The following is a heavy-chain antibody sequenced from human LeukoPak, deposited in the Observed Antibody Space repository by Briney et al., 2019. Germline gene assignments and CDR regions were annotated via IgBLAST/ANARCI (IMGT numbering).Heavy chain of an antibody. V-gene: IGHV4-34*01. CDR2: INYSGST. J-gene: IGHJ4*02. D-gene: IGHD3-10*01. CDR1: GGSFSGYY. Sequence: PSEALSLTCASYGGSFSGYYWSWIRQPPGKGLEWIGEINYSGSTNCNPSLKSRVTISVDTSKSQFSLKLNSMIAADTAVYYCARGRAFFGELFYFDYWGQGTLVAVSS. CDR3: ARGRAFFGELFYFDY.